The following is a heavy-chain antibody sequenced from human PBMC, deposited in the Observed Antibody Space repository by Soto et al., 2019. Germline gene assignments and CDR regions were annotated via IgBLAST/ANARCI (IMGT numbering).Heavy chain of an antibody. CDR3: ARGLASYYYYGMDV. CDR2: INHSGST. CDR1: GGSISSINW. V-gene: IGHV4-4*02. J-gene: IGHJ6*02. Sequence: LSLTCDVSGGSISSINWWSWIRQPPGKGLEWIGEINHSGSTNYNPSLRSRVTISVDTSKNQFSLKLSSVTAADTAVYYCARGLASYYYYGMDVWGQGTTVTVSS.